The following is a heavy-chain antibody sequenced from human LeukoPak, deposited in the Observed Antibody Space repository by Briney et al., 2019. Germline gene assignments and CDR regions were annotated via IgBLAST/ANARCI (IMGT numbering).Heavy chain of an antibody. D-gene: IGHD2-2*02. CDR3: ATGGPCTSSTCYNFFDY. Sequence: GESLKISCKGSGYSFTTYWIGWVRQMPGKGPEWMGSIYPGDSDTRYSPSFQGQITISADKSITTTYLQWSSLKASDIAMYYCATGGPCTSSTCYNFFDYWGQGTLVTVSS. CDR1: GYSFTTYW. V-gene: IGHV5-51*01. CDR2: IYPGDSDT. J-gene: IGHJ4*02.